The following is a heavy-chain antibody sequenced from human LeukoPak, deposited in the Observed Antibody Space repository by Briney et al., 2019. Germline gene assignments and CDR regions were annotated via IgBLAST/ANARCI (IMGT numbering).Heavy chain of an antibody. CDR3: ASGYGDFQDY. CDR2: IYTSGST. V-gene: IGHV4-59*10. Sequence: SETLSLTCAVYGGSFSGYYWSWIRQPAGKGLEWIGRIYTSGSTNYNPSLKSRVTMSVDTSKNQFSLKLSSVTAADTAVYYCASGYGDFQDYWGQGTLVTVSS. J-gene: IGHJ4*02. D-gene: IGHD4-17*01. CDR1: GGSFSGYY.